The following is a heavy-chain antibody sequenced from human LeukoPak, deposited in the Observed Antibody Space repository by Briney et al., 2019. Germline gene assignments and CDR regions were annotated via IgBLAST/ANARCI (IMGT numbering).Heavy chain of an antibody. V-gene: IGHV7-4-1*02. J-gene: IGHJ4*02. CDR2: INTNTGNP. CDR1: GYTFTSYY. CDR3: ARVLSGSYFSFDY. Sequence: ASVKVSCKASGYTFTSYYMHWVRQAPGQGLEWMGWINTNTGNPTYAQGFTGRFVFSLDTSVSTAYLQISSLKAEDTAVYYCARVLSGSYFSFDYWGQGTLVTVSS. D-gene: IGHD1-26*01.